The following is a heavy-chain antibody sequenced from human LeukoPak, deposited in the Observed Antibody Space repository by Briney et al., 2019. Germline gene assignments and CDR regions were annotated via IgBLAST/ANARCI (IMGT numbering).Heavy chain of an antibody. J-gene: IGHJ4*02. V-gene: IGHV4-59*11. Sequence: SETLSLTCTVSGGSISSHYWSWIRQPPGKGLEWIGYIYYSGSTNYNPSLKSRVTISVDTSKNQFSLKLSSVTAADTAVYYCARSYYDSSGSSWYFDYWGQGTLVTVSS. CDR2: IYYSGST. CDR1: GGSISSHY. CDR3: ARSYYDSSGSSWYFDY. D-gene: IGHD3-22*01.